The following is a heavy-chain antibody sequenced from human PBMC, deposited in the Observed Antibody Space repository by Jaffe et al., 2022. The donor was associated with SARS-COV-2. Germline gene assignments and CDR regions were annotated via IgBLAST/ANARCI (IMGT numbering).Heavy chain of an antibody. D-gene: IGHD5-18*01. CDR3: ARHGAGGIDSYGLYYYGMDV. J-gene: IGHJ6*02. Sequence: QVQLQESGPGLVKPSETLSLTCTVSGGSISSYYWSWIRQPPGKGLEWIGYIYYSGSTNYNPSLKSRVTISVDTSKNQFSLKLSSVTAADTAVYYCARHGAGGIDSYGLYYYGMDVWGQGTTVTVSS. V-gene: IGHV4-59*08. CDR2: IYYSGST. CDR1: GGSISSYY.